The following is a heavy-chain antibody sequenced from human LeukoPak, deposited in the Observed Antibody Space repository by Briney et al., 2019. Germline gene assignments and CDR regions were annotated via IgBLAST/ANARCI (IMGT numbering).Heavy chain of an antibody. Sequence: ASVKVSCKASGYTFTGYDMHWVRQAPGQGLEWMGWINPNSGGTNFAQKFQGRVTMTRDTSISTAYMELSRLRSDDTAVYYCATMGYCSSTSCYPDYWGQGTLVTVSS. V-gene: IGHV1-2*02. D-gene: IGHD2-2*01. CDR1: GYTFTGYD. CDR2: INPNSGGT. CDR3: ATMGYCSSTSCYPDY. J-gene: IGHJ4*02.